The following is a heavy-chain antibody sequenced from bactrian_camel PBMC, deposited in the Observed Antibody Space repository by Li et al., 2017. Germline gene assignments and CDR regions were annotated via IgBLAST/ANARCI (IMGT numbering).Heavy chain of an antibody. Sequence: QVQLVESGGGSAQPGGSLRLTCAASGFTFKNFPMTWVRQRPGQGLEWVSSIMQDSPQAEYAESVKGRFTISQDVVKNLVYLQMNDLKPEDTAVYYCAAEGPSWDSDSCVNSEIGYWGQGTQVTVS. CDR1: GFTFKNFP. V-gene: IGHV3-2*01. CDR2: IMQDSPQA. CDR3: AAEGPSWDSDSCVNSEIGY. J-gene: IGHJ6*01.